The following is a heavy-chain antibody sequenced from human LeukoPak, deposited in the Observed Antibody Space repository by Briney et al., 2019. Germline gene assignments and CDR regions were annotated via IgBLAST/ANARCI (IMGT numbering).Heavy chain of an antibody. CDR3: ARVECSGGSCYSFDY. V-gene: IGHV4-31*03. CDR1: GGCISSGGYY. CDR2: IYNSGST. J-gene: IGHJ4*02. D-gene: IGHD2-15*01. Sequence: SQTLSLTCTVSGGCISSGGYYWSWIRQHPGKGLEWIGYIYNSGSTYYNPSLQSRVTISLDTSKNQFSLKLSSVTAADTGVYYCARVECSGGSCYSFDYWGQGTLVTVSS.